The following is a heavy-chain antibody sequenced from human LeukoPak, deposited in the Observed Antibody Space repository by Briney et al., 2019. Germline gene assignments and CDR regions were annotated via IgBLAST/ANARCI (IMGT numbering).Heavy chain of an antibody. CDR2: ISGSGGST. D-gene: IGHD3-22*01. CDR3: ARAYDSSGYGPGDY. CDR1: GFTFSSYA. J-gene: IGHJ4*02. Sequence: GGSLRLSCAASGFTFSSYAMSWVRQAPGKGLEWVSAISGSGGSTYYADSAKGRFTISRDNSKNTLYLQMNSLRAEDTAVYYCARAYDSSGYGPGDYWGQGTLVTVSS. V-gene: IGHV3-23*01.